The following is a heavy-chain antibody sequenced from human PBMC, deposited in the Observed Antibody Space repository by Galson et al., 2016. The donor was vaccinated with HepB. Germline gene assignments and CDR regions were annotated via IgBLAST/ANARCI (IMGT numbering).Heavy chain of an antibody. CDR2: IYYSGST. CDR3: ARAYRGRWYFDL. CDR1: GGSISSGGYY. J-gene: IGHJ2*01. Sequence: TLSLTCTVSGGSISSGGYYWRWIRQHPGKGLEWIGYIYYSGSTYYNPSLKSRVTISVDTSKNQFSLKLSSVTAADTAVYYCARAYRGRWYFDLWGRGTLVTVSS. V-gene: IGHV4-31*03. D-gene: IGHD3-10*01.